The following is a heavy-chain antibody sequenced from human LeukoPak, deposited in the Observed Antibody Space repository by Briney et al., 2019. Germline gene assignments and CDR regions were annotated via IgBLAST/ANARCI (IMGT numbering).Heavy chain of an antibody. J-gene: IGHJ3*02. Sequence: SETLSLTCAVYGGSLSGYYWSWIRQPPGKGLEWIGEINHSGSTNYNLSLKSRVTISVDTSKNQFSLKLSSVTAADTAVYYCAREGIVVVSDAFDIWGQGTMVTVSS. V-gene: IGHV4-34*01. CDR3: AREGIVVVSDAFDI. CDR2: INHSGST. CDR1: GGSLSGYY. D-gene: IGHD3-22*01.